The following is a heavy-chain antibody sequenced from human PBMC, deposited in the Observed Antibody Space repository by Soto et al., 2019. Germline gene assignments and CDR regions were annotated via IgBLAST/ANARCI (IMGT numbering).Heavy chain of an antibody. CDR1: GYTLTELS. J-gene: IGHJ4*02. CDR3: ATFRYDSSGIDY. D-gene: IGHD3-22*01. CDR2: FDPEDGET. V-gene: IGHV1-24*01. Sequence: ASVKVSCKVSGYTLTELSMHWVRQAPGKGLEWMGGFDPEDGETIYAQKFQGRVTMTEDTSTDTAYMELSSLRSEDTAVYYCATFRYDSSGIDYWGQGTLVTVSS.